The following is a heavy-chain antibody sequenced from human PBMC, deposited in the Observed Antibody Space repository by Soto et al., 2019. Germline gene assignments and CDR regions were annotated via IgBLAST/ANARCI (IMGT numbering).Heavy chain of an antibody. J-gene: IGHJ5*02. CDR1: GYAFMSYW. D-gene: IGHD2-8*02. Sequence: RVESLKISCQGSGYAFMSYWISWLLQVPVKGLEWMGIIYPGDSDTRYSPSFQGQVTISVDKSITTAYLQWSSLKASDTAMYYCARGYCTATICDPWFDPWGQGTLVTVSS. CDR3: ARGYCTATICDPWFDP. V-gene: IGHV5-51*01. CDR2: IYPGDSDT.